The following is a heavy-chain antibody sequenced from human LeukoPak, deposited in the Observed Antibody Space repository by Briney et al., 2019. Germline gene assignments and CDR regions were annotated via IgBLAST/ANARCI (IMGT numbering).Heavy chain of an antibody. Sequence: GGSLRLSCAASGFTFSSNAMSWVRQAPGKGLEWVSVISGSGDNTYYADSVKGRFTISRDNSKNTLYLQMNSLRAEDTAVYYCAKARTHEYSNYNYWGQGTLVTVSS. CDR1: GFTFSSNA. CDR3: AKARTHEYSNYNY. D-gene: IGHD4-11*01. V-gene: IGHV3-23*01. CDR2: ISGSGDNT. J-gene: IGHJ4*02.